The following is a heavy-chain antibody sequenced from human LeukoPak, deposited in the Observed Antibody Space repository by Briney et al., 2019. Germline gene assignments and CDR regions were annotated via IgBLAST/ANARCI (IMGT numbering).Heavy chain of an antibody. D-gene: IGHD4-23*01. CDR2: IYYSGST. CDR3: ARIEDDGCNSVNY. CDR1: GGSISSYY. Sequence: PSETLSLTCTVSGGSISSYYWSWIRKPPGKGLEWIGYIYYSGSTNYNPSLKSRVTISVDTSKNQFSLTLSSVTAADTAVDYCARIEDDGCNSVNYWGQGTLVTVSS. V-gene: IGHV4-59*01. J-gene: IGHJ4*02.